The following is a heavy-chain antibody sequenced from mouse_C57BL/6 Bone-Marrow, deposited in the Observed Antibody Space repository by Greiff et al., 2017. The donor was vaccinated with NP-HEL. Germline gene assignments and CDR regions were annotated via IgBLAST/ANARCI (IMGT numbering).Heavy chain of an antibody. J-gene: IGHJ2*01. CDR1: GYTFTSYW. V-gene: IGHV1-64*01. D-gene: IGHD2-1*01. CDR3: ARYYYGILKGY. Sequence: QVQLQQPGAELVKPGASVKLSCKASGYTFTSYWMHWVKQRPGQGLEWIGMIHPNSGSTNYNEKFKSKATLTVDKSSSTAYMQLSSLTSEDSAVYYCARYYYGILKGYWGQGTTLTVSS. CDR2: IHPNSGST.